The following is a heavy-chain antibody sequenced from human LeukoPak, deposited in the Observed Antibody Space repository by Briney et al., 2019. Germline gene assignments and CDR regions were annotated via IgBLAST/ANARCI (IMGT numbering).Heavy chain of an antibody. CDR1: GYTFTSYG. CDR2: ISASNGDT. J-gene: IGHJ4*02. CDR3: ARDLVTYYYDSSGYSLDY. Sequence: ASVKVSCKASGYTFTSYGISWVRQAPGQGLEWMGWISASNGDTHYSEKFQDRITVTTDTSTSTAYMELRSLRSDDTAVYYCARDLVTYYYDSSGYSLDYWGQGTLVTVSS. D-gene: IGHD3-22*01. V-gene: IGHV1-18*01.